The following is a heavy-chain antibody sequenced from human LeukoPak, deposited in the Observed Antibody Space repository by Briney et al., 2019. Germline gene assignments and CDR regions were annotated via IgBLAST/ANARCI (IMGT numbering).Heavy chain of an antibody. J-gene: IGHJ4*02. CDR1: GGSFSGYY. CDR3: ARELEY. Sequence: PSETLSLTCAVYGGSFSGYYWSWIRQPPGKGLEWIGEINHSGSTSYNPSLKSRATISVDTSKNQFSLKLSSVAAADTAVYYCARELEYWGQGTLVTVSS. V-gene: IGHV4-34*01. D-gene: IGHD3-3*02. CDR2: INHSGST.